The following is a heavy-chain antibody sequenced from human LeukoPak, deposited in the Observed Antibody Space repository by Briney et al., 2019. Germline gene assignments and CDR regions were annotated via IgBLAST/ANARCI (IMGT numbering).Heavy chain of an antibody. CDR3: ARDYGRIAAAGTTDDY. V-gene: IGHV1-18*01. CDR2: ISAYNGNT. Sequence: GASVKVSCKASGYTFTSYGISWVRQAPGQGLEWMGWISAYNGNTNYAQKLQGRVTMTTDTSTSTAYMELRSLRSDDTAVYYCARDYGRIAAAGTTDDYWGQGTLVTVSS. D-gene: IGHD6-13*01. CDR1: GYTFTSYG. J-gene: IGHJ4*02.